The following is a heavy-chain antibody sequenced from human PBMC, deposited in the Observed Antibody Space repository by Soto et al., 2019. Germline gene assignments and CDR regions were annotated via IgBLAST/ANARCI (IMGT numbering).Heavy chain of an antibody. D-gene: IGHD3-3*01. CDR3: ARGPRYYDFWSGHSDY. CDR2: MNPNSGNT. J-gene: IGHJ4*02. CDR1: GYTFTSYD. V-gene: IGHV1-8*01. Sequence: ASVKVSCKASGYTFTSYDINWVRQATGQGLEWMGWMNPNSGNTGYAQKFQGRVTMTRNTSISTAYMELSSLRSEDTAVYYCARGPRYYDFWSGHSDYWGQGTLVTVSS.